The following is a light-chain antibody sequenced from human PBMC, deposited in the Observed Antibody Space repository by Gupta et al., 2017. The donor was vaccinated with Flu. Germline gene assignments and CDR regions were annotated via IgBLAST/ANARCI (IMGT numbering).Light chain of an antibody. Sequence: DVVMTQSPFPLPVTLGQPASISCRSSQSRVYSDGNIYLHWFQQRPGQSPRRLIYQVSHRESGVPDRFSGSGSGTDFTLTISRVEAEDVGVYYCMQGSRWPWAFGQGTKVEIK. CDR3: MQGSRWPWA. CDR1: QSRVYSDGNIY. CDR2: QVS. J-gene: IGKJ1*01. V-gene: IGKV2-30*01.